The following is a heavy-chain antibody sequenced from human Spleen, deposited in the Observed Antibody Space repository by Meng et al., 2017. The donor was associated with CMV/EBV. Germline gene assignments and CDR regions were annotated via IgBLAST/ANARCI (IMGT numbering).Heavy chain of an antibody. CDR3: AREDIVVVPAAMGVSDYYYYGMDV. V-gene: IGHV3-21*01. CDR2: ISSSSSYI. D-gene: IGHD2-2*01. CDR1: GFTFSSYS. J-gene: IGHJ6*02. Sequence: GESLKISCAASGFTFSSYSMNWVRQAPGKGLEWVSSISSSSSYIYYADSVKGRFTISRDNAKNSLYLQMNSLRAEDTAVYYCAREDIVVVPAAMGVSDYYYYGMDVWGQGTTVTVSS.